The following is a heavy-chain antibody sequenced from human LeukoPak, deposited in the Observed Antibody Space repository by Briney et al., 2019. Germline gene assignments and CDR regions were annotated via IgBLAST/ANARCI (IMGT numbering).Heavy chain of an antibody. CDR3: AKESEFDRSGESTDYFDY. V-gene: IGHV4-34*01. D-gene: IGHD3-9*01. CDR1: GGSFSGYY. Sequence: SETLSLTCAVYGGSFSGYYWGWIRQPPGKGLEWIGTLSYTGNTYYNPSLKSRVTIGVDTSKNQLSLELNSMTAADTAKYYCAKESEFDRSGESTDYFDYWGQGILVTVSS. CDR2: LSYTGNT. J-gene: IGHJ4*02.